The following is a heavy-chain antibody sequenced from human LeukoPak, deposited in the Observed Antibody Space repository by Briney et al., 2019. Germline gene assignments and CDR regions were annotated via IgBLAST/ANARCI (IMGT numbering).Heavy chain of an antibody. Sequence: SETLSLTCTVSGGSISSGGYFWSWIRQHPGKGLEWIGYIYYSGSTYYNLSLKGRVTISVDTSKNQFSLRLGSVTAADTAIYYCASVSYDTSLQHWGQGTLVTVSS. CDR1: GGSISSGGYF. J-gene: IGHJ1*01. V-gene: IGHV4-31*03. D-gene: IGHD3-22*01. CDR2: IYYSGST. CDR3: ASVSYDTSLQH.